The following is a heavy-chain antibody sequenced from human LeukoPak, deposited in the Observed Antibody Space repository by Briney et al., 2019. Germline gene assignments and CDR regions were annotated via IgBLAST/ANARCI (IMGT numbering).Heavy chain of an antibody. J-gene: IGHJ4*02. Sequence: GESLKISCKGSGYNFPSYWIGWVRQMPEKGLEWMGIIYPGDSDTRYSPSFQGQVTISADKSISTAYLQWSSLKASDTAMYYCARQDTAMAYFDYWGQGTLVTVSS. CDR3: ARQDTAMAYFDY. V-gene: IGHV5-51*01. D-gene: IGHD5-18*01. CDR1: GYNFPSYW. CDR2: IYPGDSDT.